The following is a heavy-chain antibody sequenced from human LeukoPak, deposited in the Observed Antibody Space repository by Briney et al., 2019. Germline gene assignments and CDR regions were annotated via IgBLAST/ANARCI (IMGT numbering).Heavy chain of an antibody. CDR3: ARTYCSGGSCYRGGFDP. D-gene: IGHD2-15*01. V-gene: IGHV4-39*07. CDR2: MYYTGST. CDR1: GGSTASSSHY. J-gene: IGHJ5*02. Sequence: PSETLSLTCTVSGGSTASSSHYWGWIRQSPGKGLEWIAIMYYTGSTYYNPPLKSRVTISVDTSKNQFSLKLSSVTAADTAVYYCARTYCSGGSCYRGGFDPWGQGTLVTVSS.